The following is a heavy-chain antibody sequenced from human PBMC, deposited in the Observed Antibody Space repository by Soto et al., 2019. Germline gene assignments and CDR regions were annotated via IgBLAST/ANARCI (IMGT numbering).Heavy chain of an antibody. J-gene: IGHJ5*02. CDR2: INAGNGNT. V-gene: IGHV1-3*05. CDR3: ARDGIAAAGTSWFDP. Sequence: QVQLVQSGAEEKKPGASVKVSCKASGYTFTSHAMHWVRQAPGQRLEWMGWINAGNGNTKYSQKFQGRVTITTDTSASSAYMGRSSLRSEDTAVYYCARDGIAAAGTSWFDPWGQGTLVTVSS. D-gene: IGHD6-13*01. CDR1: GYTFTSHA.